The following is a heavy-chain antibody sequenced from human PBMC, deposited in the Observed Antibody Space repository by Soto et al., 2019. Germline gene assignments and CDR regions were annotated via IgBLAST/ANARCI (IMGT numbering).Heavy chain of an antibody. CDR1: GFTFSKYT. Sequence: QVQLVESGGGVVQPGRSLRLSCAASGFTFSKYTMHWVRQAPGKGLEWVAAISDDGSNTYYADSVKGRFTISRDNSKNTLYLQMNSLSNEDTDVHYCAREVYYDFWSGFNTHPYYFDDWGQGTLVTVSS. V-gene: IGHV3-30-3*01. D-gene: IGHD3-3*01. J-gene: IGHJ4*02. CDR3: AREVYYDFWSGFNTHPYYFDD. CDR2: ISDDGSNT.